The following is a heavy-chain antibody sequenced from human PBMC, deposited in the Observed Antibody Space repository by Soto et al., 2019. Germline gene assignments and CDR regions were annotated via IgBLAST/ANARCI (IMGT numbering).Heavy chain of an antibody. V-gene: IGHV3-30*04. CDR3: ARAPPNTHVDY. J-gene: IGHJ4*02. CDR2: ISYDGRDK. Sequence: QVQLVESGGGVVQPGRSLRLSCAASGFTFSNYAMHWVRQAPGKGLEWVTVISYDGRDKYYADSVKGRFTTSRDNSESTLSLQMNGLRAEDSAQYYCARAPPNTHVDYWGQGTLVTVSS. CDR1: GFTFSNYA.